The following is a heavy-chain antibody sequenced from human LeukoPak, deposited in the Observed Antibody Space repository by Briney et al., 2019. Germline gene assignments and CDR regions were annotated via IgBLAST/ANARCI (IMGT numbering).Heavy chain of an antibody. CDR1: GFTFSSYS. Sequence: GGSLRLSCAASGFTFSSYSMNWVRQAPGKGLEWVSSISSSSSYIYYADSVKGRFTISRDNAKNSLYLQMNSLRAEDTAVYYCARGAGSSWRHTYYIDYWGQGTLVTVSS. D-gene: IGHD6-13*01. CDR3: ARGAGSSWRHTYYIDY. J-gene: IGHJ4*02. CDR2: ISSSSSYI. V-gene: IGHV3-21*01.